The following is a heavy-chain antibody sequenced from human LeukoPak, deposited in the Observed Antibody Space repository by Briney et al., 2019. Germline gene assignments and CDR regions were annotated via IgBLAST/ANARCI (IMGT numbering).Heavy chain of an antibody. D-gene: IGHD2-2*01. CDR3: ARPPRHCSSTSCYWGYFDY. Sequence: GASVKVSCKASGYTFTSYAMNWVRQAPGQGLEWMGWINPNSGGTNYAQKFQGRVTMTRDTSISTAYMELSRLRSDDTAVYYCARPPRHCSSTSCYWGYFDYWGQGTLVTVSS. CDR2: INPNSGGT. V-gene: IGHV1-2*02. J-gene: IGHJ4*02. CDR1: GYTFTSYA.